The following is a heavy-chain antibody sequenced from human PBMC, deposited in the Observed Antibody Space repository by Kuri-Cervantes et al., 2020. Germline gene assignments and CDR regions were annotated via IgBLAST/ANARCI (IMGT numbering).Heavy chain of an antibody. CDR2: IYYSGST. CDR1: GGPISSGDYY. V-gene: IGHV4-30-4*01. J-gene: IGHJ4*02. Sequence: LRPSCTASGGPISSGDYYWSWIRQPPGKGLEWIGYIYYSGSTYYNPSLKSRVTISVDTSKNQFSLKLSSVTAADTAVYYCARGNSFDYWGQGTLVTVSS. CDR3: ARGNSFDY.